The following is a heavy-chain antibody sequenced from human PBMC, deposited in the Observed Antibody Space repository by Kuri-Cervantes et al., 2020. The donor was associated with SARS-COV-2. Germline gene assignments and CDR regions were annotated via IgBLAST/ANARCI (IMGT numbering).Heavy chain of an antibody. V-gene: IGHV1-2*04. CDR3: ARWTPFRRLVVIPQGGAFDI. D-gene: IGHD3-22*01. CDR1: GYTFTGSY. Sequence: ASVKVFCKASGYTFTGSYMHWVRRAPGQGLEWMGWINHNSGGTNYAQKFQGWVTMTRDTSLSTVYMELSRLRSDDTAVYCWARWTPFRRLVVIPQGGAFDIWGQGTMVTVSS. J-gene: IGHJ3*02. CDR2: INHNSGGT.